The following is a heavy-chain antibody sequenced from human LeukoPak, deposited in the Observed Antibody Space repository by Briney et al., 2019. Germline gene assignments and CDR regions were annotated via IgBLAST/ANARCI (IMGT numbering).Heavy chain of an antibody. Sequence: GGSLRLSFAASGLPFSNAWMSWVRPAPGKGLEWVGRIKSKTDGGTTDYAAPVKGRFTISRDDSESILYLQMNSLKTEDTAVYYCTTPTYYYGSGSSPSDYWGQGTQVTVSS. CDR3: TTPTYYYGSGSSPSDY. J-gene: IGHJ4*02. V-gene: IGHV3-15*01. CDR1: GLPFSNAW. CDR2: IKSKTDGGTT. D-gene: IGHD3-10*01.